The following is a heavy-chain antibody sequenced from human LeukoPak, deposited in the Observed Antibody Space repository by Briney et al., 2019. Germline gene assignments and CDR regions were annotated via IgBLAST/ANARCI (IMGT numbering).Heavy chain of an antibody. CDR1: GFTFSSYS. V-gene: IGHV3-48*04. CDR2: ITFSSSII. D-gene: IGHD6-13*01. Sequence: GGSLRLSCAASGFTFSSYSMNWVRQAPGKGLEWVSYITFSSSIIYYADSVKGRFTISRDNAKNSLYLQMNSLRAEDTAVYYCASSSWYYYFDYWGQGTLVTVSS. J-gene: IGHJ4*02. CDR3: ASSSWYYYFDY.